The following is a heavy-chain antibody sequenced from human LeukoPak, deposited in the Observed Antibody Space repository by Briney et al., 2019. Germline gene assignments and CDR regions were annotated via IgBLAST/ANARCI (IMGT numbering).Heavy chain of an antibody. J-gene: IGHJ4*02. CDR1: GGSVSSSSYH. Sequence: SETLSLTCTVSGGSVSSSSYHWGWIRQPPGKGLEWIGSVFYSGSTYYNPSLKSRVTISVDTSKNQFSLKLSSVTAADTAVYYCARHGMVRGVISVRPIDYWGQGTLVTVSS. D-gene: IGHD3-10*01. V-gene: IGHV4-39*01. CDR2: VFYSGST. CDR3: ARHGMVRGVISVRPIDY.